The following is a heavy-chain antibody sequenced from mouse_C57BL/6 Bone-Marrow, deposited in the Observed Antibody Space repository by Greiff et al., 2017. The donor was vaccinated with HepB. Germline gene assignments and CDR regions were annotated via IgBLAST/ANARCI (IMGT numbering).Heavy chain of an antibody. CDR2: ISNGGGST. D-gene: IGHD1-1*01. Sequence: DVKLVESGGGLVQPGGSLKLSCAASGFTFSDYYMYWVRQTPEKRLEWVAYISNGGGSTYYPDTVKGRFTISRDNAKNTLYLQMSRLKSEDTAMYYCARHEVYYGSPLAYWGQGTLVTVSA. V-gene: IGHV5-12*01. CDR1: GFTFSDYY. CDR3: ARHEVYYGSPLAY. J-gene: IGHJ3*01.